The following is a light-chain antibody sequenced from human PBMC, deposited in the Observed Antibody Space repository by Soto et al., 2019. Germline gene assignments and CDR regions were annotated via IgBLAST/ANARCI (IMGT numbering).Light chain of an antibody. CDR1: SSDVGAYDF. V-gene: IGLV2-14*01. J-gene: IGLJ2*01. CDR2: DVT. Sequence: QSVLTPPASVSGSPGQSITISCTGTSSDVGAYDFVSWYQHYPGKAPKLVTFDVTHRPPGISDRFSGSKSANTASLTISGLQAEDEAFYYCSSYTTRSTLVFGGGTKVTVL. CDR3: SSYTTRSTLV.